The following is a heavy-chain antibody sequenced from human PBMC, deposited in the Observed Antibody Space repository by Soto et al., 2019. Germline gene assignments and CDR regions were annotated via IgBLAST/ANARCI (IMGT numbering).Heavy chain of an antibody. CDR2: ISVHNGNT. Sequence: ASVKVSCKAAGYSFTRYGVSWVRRSPGQGLEWMGWISVHNGNTNYPQKVQGRVTMTTDTSTSTAYMELRSLRSDATAVYYCSREDSASIEFDSWAQRTLLTVSS. J-gene: IGHJ4*02. CDR3: SREDSASIEFDS. CDR1: GYSFTRYG. D-gene: IGHD2-21*01. V-gene: IGHV1-18*01.